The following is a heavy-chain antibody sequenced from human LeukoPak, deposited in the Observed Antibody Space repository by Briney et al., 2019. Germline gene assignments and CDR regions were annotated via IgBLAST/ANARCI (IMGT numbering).Heavy chain of an antibody. D-gene: IGHD1-1*01. J-gene: IGHJ4*02. CDR2: INWKGGAT. V-gene: IGHV3-20*04. CDR3: ARGYGNVPFDY. Sequence: GGSLRLSCAASGFKFDDFGMTWVRQGPGKGLEWVSGINWKGGATDYADSVKGRFTISRDNAKNSLYLQMNSLRAEDTAFYYCARGYGNVPFDYWGRGTLVTVSS. CDR1: GFKFDDFG.